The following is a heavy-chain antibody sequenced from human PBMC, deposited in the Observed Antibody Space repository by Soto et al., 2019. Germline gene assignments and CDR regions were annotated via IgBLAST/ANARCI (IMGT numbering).Heavy chain of an antibody. CDR2: IYWDDDK. D-gene: IGHD3-10*01. CDR1: GFSLSTSGVA. CDR3: AHRRGYYGSGSYSGMFWFDP. Sequence: QITLKESGPTLVKPTQPLTLTCTFSGFSLSTSGVAVGWIRQPPGKALEWLALIYWDDDKRYSPSLKSRLTITKDTSKDQVVLTMTNMDPVDTATYYCAHRRGYYGSGSYSGMFWFDPWGQGTLVTVSS. V-gene: IGHV2-5*02. J-gene: IGHJ5*02.